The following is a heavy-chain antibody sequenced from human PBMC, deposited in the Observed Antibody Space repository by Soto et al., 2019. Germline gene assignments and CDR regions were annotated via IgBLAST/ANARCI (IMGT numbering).Heavy chain of an antibody. CDR3: VRGYGSGSYYPFDY. CDR1: GGTFSSYA. D-gene: IGHD3-10*01. Sequence: QVQLVQSGAEVKKPGSSVKVSCKASGGTFSSYAISWVRQAPGQGLEWMGGIIPIFGTANYAQKFQGRVTITADEATSRAYRERSSLRSEDAAVYYCVRGYGSGSYYPFDYWGQGTLVTVSS. V-gene: IGHV1-69*01. J-gene: IGHJ4*02. CDR2: IIPIFGTA.